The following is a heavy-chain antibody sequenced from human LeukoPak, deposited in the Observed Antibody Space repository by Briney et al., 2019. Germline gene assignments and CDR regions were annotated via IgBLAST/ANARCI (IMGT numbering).Heavy chain of an antibody. CDR1: GGSISSGDYY. CDR2: IYYSGST. D-gene: IGHD6-6*01. J-gene: IGHJ2*01. V-gene: IGHV4-30-4*08. CDR3: AREEAARPSYWYFDP. Sequence: SQTLSLTCTVSGGSISSGDYYWSWIRQPPGKGLEWIGYIYYSGSTYCNPSLKSRVTISVDTSKNQFSLKLSSVTAADTAVYYCAREEAARPSYWYFDPWGRGTLVTVSS.